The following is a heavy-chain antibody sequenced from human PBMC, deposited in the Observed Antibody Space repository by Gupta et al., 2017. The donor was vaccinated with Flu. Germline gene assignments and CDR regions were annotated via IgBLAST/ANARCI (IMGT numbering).Heavy chain of an antibody. CDR2: INLDGSTT. Sequence: EVQLVESGGGLVQLGGSLRLPCAASGFRFNNYWMNWVRQAPGKGLEWVANINLDGSTTNYVDPLKGRFTVSRDNAKNSLYLQMDSLRAEDTAVYFCARNRGYEQFDYWGQGTLVTVSS. J-gene: IGHJ4*02. CDR3: ARNRGYEQFDY. D-gene: IGHD3-10*01. V-gene: IGHV3-7*01. CDR1: GFRFNNYW.